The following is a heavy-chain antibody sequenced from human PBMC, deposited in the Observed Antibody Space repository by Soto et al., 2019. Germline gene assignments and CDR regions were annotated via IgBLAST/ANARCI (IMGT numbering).Heavy chain of an antibody. V-gene: IGHV2-5*02. J-gene: IGHJ5*01. Sequence: QITLKESGPTLVKPTQTLTLTCTFSGFSLSTSGVGVGWIRQPPGKALEWLALIYWDDDKRYSPSLKSRLTITKDTAKNQVVLTMTNVDPVDTATYYCAHRGYCTGGYCYSSGNWFDSWGQGTLVTVSS. CDR1: GFSLSTSGVG. CDR2: IYWDDDK. D-gene: IGHD2-15*01. CDR3: AHRGYCTGGYCYSSGNWFDS.